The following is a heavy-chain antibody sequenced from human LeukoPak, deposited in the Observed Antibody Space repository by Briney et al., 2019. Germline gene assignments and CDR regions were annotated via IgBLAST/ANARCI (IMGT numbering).Heavy chain of an antibody. D-gene: IGHD3-3*01. CDR3: ARDRGDFYFDY. V-gene: IGHV1-69*13. Sequence: ASVKVSCKASGGTFSSYAISWVRQAPGQGLEWMGGIIPIFGTANYAQKFQGRVTITADESTSTAYMKLSSLRSEDTAVYYCARDRGDFYFDYWGQGTLVTVSS. J-gene: IGHJ4*02. CDR2: IIPIFGTA. CDR1: GGTFSSYA.